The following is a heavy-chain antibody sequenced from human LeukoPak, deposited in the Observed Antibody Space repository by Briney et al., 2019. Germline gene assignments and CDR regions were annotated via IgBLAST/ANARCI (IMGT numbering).Heavy chain of an antibody. CDR2: INPNSGGT. CDR3: ARYYIEGRCFDY. J-gene: IGHJ4*02. D-gene: IGHD3-10*01. Sequence: GASVKVSCKASGYTFTGYYIHWVQQAPGQGLEWMGWINPNSGGTNYAQKFQGRVTMTRDTSIRTAYMELSRLRSDDTAMYYCARYYIEGRCFDYWGQGTLVTVSS. CDR1: GYTFTGYY. V-gene: IGHV1-2*02.